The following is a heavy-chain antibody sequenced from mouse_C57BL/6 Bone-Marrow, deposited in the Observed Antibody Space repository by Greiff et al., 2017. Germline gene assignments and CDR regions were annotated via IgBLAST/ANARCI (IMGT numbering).Heavy chain of an antibody. D-gene: IGHD2-4*01. CDR3: VREEDDYDYYAMDY. CDR1: GFTFSDYY. J-gene: IGHJ4*01. CDR2: INYDGSST. V-gene: IGHV5-16*01. Sequence: EVKVVESEGGLVQPGSSMKLSCTASGFTFSDYYMAWVRQVPEKGLEWVANINYDGSSTYYLDSLKSRFIISRDNAKNILYLQMSSLKSEDTATYYCVREEDDYDYYAMDYWGQRTSQTVSS.